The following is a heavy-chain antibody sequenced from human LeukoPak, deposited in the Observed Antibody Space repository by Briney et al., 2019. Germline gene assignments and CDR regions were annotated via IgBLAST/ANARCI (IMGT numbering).Heavy chain of an antibody. J-gene: IGHJ4*02. CDR1: GGSISGGSYY. D-gene: IGHD3-22*01. V-gene: IGHV4-61*02. CDR2: IYTSGST. Sequence: SETLSLTCTVFGGSISGGSYYWSWIRQPAGKGLEWIGRIYTSGSTNYNPSLKSRVTISVDTSKNQFSLKLSSVTAADTAVYYCARADYYDSSGQSFDSWGQGTLVTVSS. CDR3: ARADYYDSSGQSFDS.